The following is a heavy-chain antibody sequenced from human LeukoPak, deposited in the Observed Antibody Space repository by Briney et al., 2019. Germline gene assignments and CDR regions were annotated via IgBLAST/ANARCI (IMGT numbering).Heavy chain of an antibody. CDR2: IYPGDSDT. Sequence: GESLKISCKGSGYSFTSYWIGWVRQMPGKGLEWMGIIYPGDSDTRYSPSFQGQVTISADKSISTAYLQWSSLKASDTAMYYCARRGSTRYYYYHGMDVWGQGTTVTVSS. CDR3: ARRGSTRYYYYHGMDV. V-gene: IGHV5-51*01. J-gene: IGHJ6*02. CDR1: GYSFTSYW. D-gene: IGHD6-13*01.